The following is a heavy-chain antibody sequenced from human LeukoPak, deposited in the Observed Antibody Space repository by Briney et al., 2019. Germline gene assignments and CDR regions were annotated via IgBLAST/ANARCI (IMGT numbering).Heavy chain of an antibody. CDR2: ISISGGTT. Sequence: GGSLRLSCTASGFAFSNHAMSWVRQAPGKGLEWVSSISISGGTTYYADSVKGRFTISRENSKSTLYLQMNSLRADDTAVYYCARDSRASDYWGQGTLVTVSS. V-gene: IGHV3-23*01. CDR3: ARDSRASDY. J-gene: IGHJ4*02. CDR1: GFAFSNHA.